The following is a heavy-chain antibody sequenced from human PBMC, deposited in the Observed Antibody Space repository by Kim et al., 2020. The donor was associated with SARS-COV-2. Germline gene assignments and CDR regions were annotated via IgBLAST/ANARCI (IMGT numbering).Heavy chain of an antibody. CDR1: GFTFSDYY. CDR2: ISSSSSYT. V-gene: IGHV3-11*05. Sequence: GGSLRLSCAASGFTFSDYYMSWIRQAPGKGLEWVSYISSSSSYTNYADSVKGRFTISRDNAKNSLYLQMNSLRAEDTAVYYCARAPKPTEGWFDPWGQGTLVTVSS. D-gene: IGHD4-17*01. J-gene: IGHJ5*02. CDR3: ARAPKPTEGWFDP.